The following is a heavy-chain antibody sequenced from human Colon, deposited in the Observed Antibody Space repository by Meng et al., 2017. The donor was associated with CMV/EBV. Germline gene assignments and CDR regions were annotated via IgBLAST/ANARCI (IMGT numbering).Heavy chain of an antibody. Sequence: KTSRYNFSNHNMHWVRQAPGQGLEWMGIFDPSGDSTNYAQKFQGRVTMTGDTSTSTVYMEMSTLRSEDTAVYYCARDRSATWTFDYWGQGTLVTVSS. J-gene: IGHJ4*02. CDR1: RYNFSNHN. CDR3: ARDRSATWTFDY. CDR2: FDPSGDST. D-gene: IGHD1-1*01. V-gene: IGHV1-46*01.